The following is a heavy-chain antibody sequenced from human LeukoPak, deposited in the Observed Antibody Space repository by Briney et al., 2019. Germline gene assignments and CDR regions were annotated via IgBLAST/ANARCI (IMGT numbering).Heavy chain of an antibody. CDR1: GFTFSSYS. CDR2: ISSSSSYI. CDR3: ARDHRGYDYVWGSYRPHLFDY. D-gene: IGHD3-16*02. V-gene: IGHV3-21*01. J-gene: IGHJ4*02. Sequence: GGSMRLSSAASGFTFSSYSMNWVRQAPGKGLEWVSSISSSSSYIYYADSVKGRFTISRDNAKNSLYLQMNSLRAEDTAVYYCARDHRGYDYVWGSYRPHLFDYWGQGTLVTVSS.